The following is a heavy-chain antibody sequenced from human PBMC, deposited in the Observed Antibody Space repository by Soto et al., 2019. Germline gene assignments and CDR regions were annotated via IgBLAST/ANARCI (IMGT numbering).Heavy chain of an antibody. J-gene: IGHJ4*02. V-gene: IGHV3-30*18. CDR2: ISYDGSNK. D-gene: IGHD5-18*01. CDR1: GFTFSTYG. CDR3: AKDPRYIYGYSVDY. Sequence: QVQLMESGGGVVQPGRSLRLSCAASGFTFSTYGMHWVRQVPGKGLEWVAVISYDGSNKHYADSVKGRFTISRDNSKNTLYRQMNSLRAEDKAVYYCAKDPRYIYGYSVDYWGQGTLVTVSS.